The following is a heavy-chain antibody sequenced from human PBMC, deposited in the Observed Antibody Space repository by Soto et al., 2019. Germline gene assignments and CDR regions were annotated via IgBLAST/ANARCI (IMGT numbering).Heavy chain of an antibody. Sequence: QVQLQESGPGLVKPSQTLSLTCTVSGGSISSGGSYWSWIRQHPGKGLEWIGYIHYSGSAYYNPSLKSRVTISVDTSKNQFSLKLSSVTAADTAVYYCATYYYNSGTSSYLDSWGQGTLVAVSS. V-gene: IGHV4-31*03. CDR1: GGSISSGGSY. CDR2: IHYSGSA. D-gene: IGHD3-10*01. CDR3: ATYYYNSGTSSYLDS. J-gene: IGHJ4*02.